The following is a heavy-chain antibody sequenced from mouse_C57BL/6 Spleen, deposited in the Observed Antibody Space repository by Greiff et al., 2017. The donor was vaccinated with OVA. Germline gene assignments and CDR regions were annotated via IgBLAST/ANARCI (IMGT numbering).Heavy chain of an antibody. D-gene: IGHD2-5*01. Sequence: EVQLVGSGGGLVKPGGSLKLSCAASGFTFSDYGMHWVRQAPEKGLEWVAYISSGSSTIYYADTVKGRFTISRDNAKNTLFLQMTSLRSEDTAMYYCARDSNYLGYWGQGTTLTVSS. V-gene: IGHV5-17*01. CDR1: GFTFSDYG. CDR3: ARDSNYLGY. J-gene: IGHJ2*01. CDR2: ISSGSSTI.